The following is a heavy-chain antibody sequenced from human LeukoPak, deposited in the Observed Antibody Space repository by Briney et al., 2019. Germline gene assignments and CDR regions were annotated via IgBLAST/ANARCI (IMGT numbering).Heavy chain of an antibody. Sequence: ASVTVSFTASGYTFISYDINWVRQAPGQGLEWMGWMNPNSGNTGYAQKFQGRVTMTRNTSISTAYMELSSLRSEDTAVYYCARSSIAARPGGYYYYMDVWGKGTTVTVSS. CDR3: ARSSIAARPGGYYYYMDV. V-gene: IGHV1-8*01. CDR2: MNPNSGNT. D-gene: IGHD6-6*01. CDR1: GYTFISYD. J-gene: IGHJ6*03.